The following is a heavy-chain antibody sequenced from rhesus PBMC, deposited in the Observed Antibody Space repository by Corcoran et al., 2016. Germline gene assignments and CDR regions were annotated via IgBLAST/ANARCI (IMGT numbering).Heavy chain of an antibody. D-gene: IGHD1-14*01. CDR3: ARDRAGTTFDY. V-gene: IGHV4-147*01. J-gene: IGHJ4*01. Sequence: QVQLQESGPGLVKPSETLPLTCAVSGASISSNYWSWIRQPPGKGLEWIGYIVGGRASTPSHPSLTSRVTLSTDTSKNQFSLKLSSVTAADTAVYYCARDRAGTTFDYWGQGVLVTVSS. CDR1: GASISSNY. CDR2: IVGGRAST.